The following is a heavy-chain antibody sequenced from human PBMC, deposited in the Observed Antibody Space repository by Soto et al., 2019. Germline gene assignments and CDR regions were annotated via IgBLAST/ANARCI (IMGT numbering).Heavy chain of an antibody. CDR1: GFTFSSYA. J-gene: IGHJ6*02. CDR2: ISGSGGST. D-gene: IGHD1-26*01. V-gene: IGHV3-23*01. CDR3: AKGLCGSYQVTPYQQRYYYYYIDA. Sequence: RLSCAASGFTFSSYAMSWVRQAPGKGLEWVSAISGSGGSTYYDDSVKGRFITSRDNSKNTLDLQMNSLSAEDTAVYYCAKGLCGSYQVTPYQQRYYYYYIDACGQASTLTVS.